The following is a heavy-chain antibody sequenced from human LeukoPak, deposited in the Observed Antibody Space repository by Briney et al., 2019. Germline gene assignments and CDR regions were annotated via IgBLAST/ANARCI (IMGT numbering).Heavy chain of an antibody. V-gene: IGHV3-23*01. J-gene: IGHJ4*02. CDR1: GFTFSTHT. CDR3: AHDPNWETDY. D-gene: IGHD7-27*01. Sequence: QTGGSLRLSCVASGFTFSTHTMYWVRLAPGKGLEWVSIIGRGGGGIHYTDSVRGRFTISRDDSKNTLYLQMNSLRAEDTALYYCAHDPNWETDYWGQGVLVTVSS. CDR2: IGRGGGGI.